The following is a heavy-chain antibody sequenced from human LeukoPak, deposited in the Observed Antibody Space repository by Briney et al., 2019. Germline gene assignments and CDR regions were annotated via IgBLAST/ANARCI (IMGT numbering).Heavy chain of an antibody. CDR1: GFTFSSYG. J-gene: IGHJ4*02. CDR3: ARGTSSSWFDY. V-gene: IGHV3-33*01. Sequence: GRSLRLSCAASGFTFSSYGMPWVRQAPGKGLEWVAVIWYDGSNKYYADSVKGRFTISRDNSKNTLYLQMNSLRAEDTAVYYCARGTSSSWFDYWGQGTLVTVSS. CDR2: IWYDGSNK. D-gene: IGHD6-13*01.